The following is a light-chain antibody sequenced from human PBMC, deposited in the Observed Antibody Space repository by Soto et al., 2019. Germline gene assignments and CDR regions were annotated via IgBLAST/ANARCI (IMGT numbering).Light chain of an antibody. J-gene: IGKJ5*01. CDR3: QQRHMWPIT. CDR2: DAY. Sequence: VLTQSPVTMSLSPGERATLSCRASQSFRGLLAWYQQKPGQAPRLLIYDAYNRATGIPPRFSGSGSGTDFTLTISSLEPEDSAVYYCQQRHMWPITFGQGTRLEIK. V-gene: IGKV3-11*01. CDR1: QSFRGL.